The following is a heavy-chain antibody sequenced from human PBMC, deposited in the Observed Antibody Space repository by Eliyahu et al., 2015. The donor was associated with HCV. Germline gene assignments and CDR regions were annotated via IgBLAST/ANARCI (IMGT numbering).Heavy chain of an antibody. CDR3: ARDSEQLPYGNWFDP. CDR2: INPNSGGT. D-gene: IGHD6-13*01. CDR1: GYTFTGYY. Sequence: QVQLVQSGAEVKKPGASVKVSCKASGYTFTGYYMHWVRQAPGQGLEWMGWINPNSGGTNYAQKFQGRVTMTRDTSISTAYMELSRLRSDDTAVYYCARDSEQLPYGNWFDPWGQGTLVTVSS. V-gene: IGHV1-2*02. J-gene: IGHJ5*02.